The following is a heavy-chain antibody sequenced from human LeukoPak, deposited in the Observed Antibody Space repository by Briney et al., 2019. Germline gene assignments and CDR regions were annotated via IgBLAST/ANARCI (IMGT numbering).Heavy chain of an antibody. Sequence: GASVKVSCKASGGTFSSYAISWVRQAPGQGLEWMGRIIPIFGTANYAQKFQGRVTITADKSTSTAYMELSSLRSEDTAVYYCAREKVTTQRGSYMDVWGKGTTATVSS. D-gene: IGHD4-17*01. CDR3: AREKVTTQRGSYMDV. J-gene: IGHJ6*03. V-gene: IGHV1-69*06. CDR2: IIPIFGTA. CDR1: GGTFSSYA.